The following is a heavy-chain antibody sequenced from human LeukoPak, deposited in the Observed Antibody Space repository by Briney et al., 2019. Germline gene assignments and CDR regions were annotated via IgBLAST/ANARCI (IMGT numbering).Heavy chain of an antibody. CDR2: ISSSGSTI. V-gene: IGHV3-48*04. CDR3: ARDKIRWELPGNTVDY. J-gene: IGHJ4*02. Sequence: GGSLRLSCAASGFTFSSYWMSWVRQAPGKGLEWVSYISSSGSTIYYADSVKGRFTISRDNAKNSLYLQMNSLRAEDTAVYYCARDKIRWELPGNTVDYWGQGTLVTVSS. CDR1: GFTFSSYW. D-gene: IGHD1-26*01.